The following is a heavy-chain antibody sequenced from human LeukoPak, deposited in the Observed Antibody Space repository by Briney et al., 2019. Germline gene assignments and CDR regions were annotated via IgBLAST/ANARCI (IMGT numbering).Heavy chain of an antibody. J-gene: IGHJ2*01. V-gene: IGHV3-53*01. CDR2: IYSGGST. CDR3: ARVGGSGSYPNWYFDL. Sequence: PGGSLRLSCAASGFTVSSNYMSWVRQAPGKGLEWVSVIYSGGSTYYADSVKGRFTISRDNSKNTLYLQMNSLRAEDTAVYYCARVGGSGSYPNWYFDLWGRGTLVTVSS. CDR1: GFTVSSNY. D-gene: IGHD3-10*01.